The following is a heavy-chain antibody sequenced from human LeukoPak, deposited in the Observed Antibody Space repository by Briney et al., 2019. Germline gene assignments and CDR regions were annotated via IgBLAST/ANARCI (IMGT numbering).Heavy chain of an antibody. Sequence: SESLSLTCAVYGGSFSGYYWSWIRQPPGKGLEWIGEINHSGSTNYNPSLKSRVTISVDTSKKQFSLKLSSVTAADTAVYYCARHVATVTIRGDWFDPWGQGTLVTVSS. CDR1: GGSFSGYY. CDR3: ARHVATVTIRGDWFDP. V-gene: IGHV4-34*01. CDR2: INHSGST. J-gene: IGHJ5*02. D-gene: IGHD4-17*01.